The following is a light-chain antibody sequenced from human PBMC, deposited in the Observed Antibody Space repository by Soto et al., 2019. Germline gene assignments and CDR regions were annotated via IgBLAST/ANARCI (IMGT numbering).Light chain of an antibody. CDR2: EVN. CDR3: SSYAGSNNLV. CDR1: SSDIGGYDY. J-gene: IGLJ3*02. Sequence: QSALTQPPSASGSPGQSVTISCTGTSSDIGGYDYVSWYQQHPGKAPKLIIYEVNKRPSGVPDRFSGSKSGNTASLTVSGLRAEDEADYYCSSYAGSNNLVFAGGTQLTVL. V-gene: IGLV2-8*01.